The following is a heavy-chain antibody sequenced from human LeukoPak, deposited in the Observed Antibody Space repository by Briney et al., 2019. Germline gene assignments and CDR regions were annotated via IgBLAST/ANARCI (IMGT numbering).Heavy chain of an antibody. V-gene: IGHV3-7*01. D-gene: IGHD3-3*01. J-gene: IGHJ4*02. CDR2: IKQDGSEK. CDR1: GFTFSSYW. CDR3: ARAHYDFWSGSTDY. Sequence: GGSLRLSCAASGFTFSSYWMSWVRQAPGKGLEWVANIKQDGSEKYYVDSVKGRFTISRDNAKNSLYLQMNSLRAEDTAVYYCARAHYDFWSGSTDYWGQGTLVTVSS.